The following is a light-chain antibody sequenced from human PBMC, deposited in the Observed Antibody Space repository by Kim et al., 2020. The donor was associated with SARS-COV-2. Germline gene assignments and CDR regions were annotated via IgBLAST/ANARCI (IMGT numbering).Light chain of an antibody. CDR1: QSVSSSY. V-gene: IGKV3-20*01. Sequence: EIVLTQSPGTLSLSPGERATLSCRASQSVSSSYLAWYQQKPGQAPRLLIYDASIRATGIPDRFSGSGSGTDFTLTINRLEPEDFAVYYCQQYDTSPYTFGQGTKLEIK. CDR3: QQYDTSPYT. CDR2: DAS. J-gene: IGKJ2*01.